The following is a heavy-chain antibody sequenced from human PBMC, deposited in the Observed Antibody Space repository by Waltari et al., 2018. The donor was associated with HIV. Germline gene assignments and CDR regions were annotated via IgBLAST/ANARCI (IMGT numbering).Heavy chain of an antibody. Sequence: VQLVESGGGVVQPGTSLTLSCHCSGFSFSNFLFHWVRQSTGKGLEWLAVFWSDGAEISYADSVKGRFTVSKDSSQKTLYLHLTSLRAEDTALYYCARGYSSSRWIPLYHWGRGTLVTVSS. V-gene: IGHV3-33*01. CDR2: FWSDGAEI. CDR3: ARGYSSSRWIPLYH. D-gene: IGHD6-6*01. J-gene: IGHJ4*02. CDR1: GFSFSNFL.